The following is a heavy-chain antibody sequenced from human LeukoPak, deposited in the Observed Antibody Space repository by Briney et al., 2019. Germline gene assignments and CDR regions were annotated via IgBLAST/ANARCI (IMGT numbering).Heavy chain of an antibody. V-gene: IGHV4-4*07. CDR3: ARDPEGGIGWYGGFDY. D-gene: IGHD6-19*01. J-gene: IGHJ4*02. CDR2: IYTSGST. Sequence: SETLSLTCTVSGDSISSYYWSWIRQPAGKGLEWIGRIYTSGSTNYNPSLRSRVTMSVDTSKNQFSLKLSSVTAADTAVYYCARDPEGGIGWYGGFDYWGQGTLVTVSS. CDR1: GDSISSYY.